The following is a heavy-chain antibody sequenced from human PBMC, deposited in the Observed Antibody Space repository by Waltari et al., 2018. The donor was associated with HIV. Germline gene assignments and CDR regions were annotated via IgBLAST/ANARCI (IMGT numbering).Heavy chain of an antibody. CDR2: MNPNIGNT. V-gene: IGHV1-8*01. Sequence: QVQLVQSGAAVKNPGASVTVSCKASGYGFATYDVNWVRQATEQGPEWMGWMNPNIGNTVYAQEFQGRVTMTRDTSISTVYMELSSLTSEDTAVYYCARGGSASMDVWGQGTTVTVSS. CDR1: GYGFATYD. J-gene: IGHJ6*02. CDR3: ARGGSASMDV.